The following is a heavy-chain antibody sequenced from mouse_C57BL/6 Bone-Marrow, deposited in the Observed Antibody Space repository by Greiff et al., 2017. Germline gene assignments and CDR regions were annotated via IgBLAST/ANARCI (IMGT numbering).Heavy chain of an antibody. CDR2: ISYDGSN. J-gene: IGHJ4*01. V-gene: IGHV3-6*01. CDR3: ARVNYYGSSYKAMDY. D-gene: IGHD1-1*01. CDR1: GYSITSGYY. Sequence: EVQLQESGPGLVKPSQSLSLTCSVTGYSITSGYYWNWIRQFPGNKLEWMGYISYDGSNNYNPSLKNRISITRDTSKNQFFLKLNSVTTEDTATYYCARVNYYGSSYKAMDYWGQGTSVTVSS.